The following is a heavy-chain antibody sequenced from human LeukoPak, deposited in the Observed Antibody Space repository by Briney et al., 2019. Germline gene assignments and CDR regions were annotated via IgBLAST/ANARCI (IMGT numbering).Heavy chain of an antibody. CDR2: INHSGST. CDR1: GGSFSGYY. CDR3: AGGSGYYYDSSGMNWFDP. J-gene: IGHJ5*02. Sequence: SETLSLTCAVYGGSFSGYYWSWIRQPPGKGLEWIGEINHSGSTNYNPSLKSRVTISVDTSKNQFSLKLSSVTAADTAVYYCAGGSGYYYDSSGMNWFDPWGQGTLVTVSS. D-gene: IGHD3-22*01. V-gene: IGHV4-34*01.